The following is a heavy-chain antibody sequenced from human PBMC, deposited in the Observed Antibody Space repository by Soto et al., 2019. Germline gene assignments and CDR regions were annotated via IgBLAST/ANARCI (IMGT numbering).Heavy chain of an antibody. CDR2: IWDEGSNK. V-gene: IGHV3-33*01. D-gene: IGHD4-17*01. CDR3: ARDGGDYVDSYYYMAV. J-gene: IGHJ6*03. Sequence: QVQLVESGGGVVQPGRSLRRSCAASGFTFSSYGMNWVRQAPGKGLEGVVVIWDEGSNKDYADSVKGGFTISRDNSKNTLSLQMNSLRAEDPAVNYCARDGGDYVDSYYYMAVWGKGTTVTISS. CDR1: GFTFSSYG.